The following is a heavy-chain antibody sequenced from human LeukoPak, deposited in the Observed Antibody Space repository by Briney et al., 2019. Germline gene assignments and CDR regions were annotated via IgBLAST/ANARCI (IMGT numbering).Heavy chain of an antibody. CDR2: ISGSGGST. J-gene: IGHJ4*02. Sequence: GGSLRLSCAASGFTFSSYAMSWVRQAPGKGLEWVSAISGSGGSTYYADSVKGRFTISRDNSKNTLYLQMNSLRAEDTAVYYRARGPGSNSGYDSDYWGQGALVTVSS. D-gene: IGHD5-12*01. CDR3: ARGPGSNSGYDSDY. V-gene: IGHV3-23*01. CDR1: GFTFSSYA.